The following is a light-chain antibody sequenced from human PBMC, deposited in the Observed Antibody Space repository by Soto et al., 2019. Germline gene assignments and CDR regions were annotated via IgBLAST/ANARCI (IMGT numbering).Light chain of an antibody. V-gene: IGKV1-39*01. CDR1: QYIGNY. Sequence: DIQVTQSPPSLSASVGDRVTITCRASQYIGNYLNWYQHKPGKAPQLLIYSSSTLQIGVPSRFSGSVSGTDFTLTITSLQPDDFASYYCQSNYSLPWTFGQGTKVETK. J-gene: IGKJ1*01. CDR3: QSNYSLPWT. CDR2: SSS.